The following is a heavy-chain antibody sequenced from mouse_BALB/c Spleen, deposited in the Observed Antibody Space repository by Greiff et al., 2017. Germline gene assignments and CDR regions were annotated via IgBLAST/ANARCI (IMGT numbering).Heavy chain of an antibody. V-gene: IGHV5-6-5*01. CDR2: ISSGGST. CDR3: ANYDQAWFAY. D-gene: IGHD2-4*01. J-gene: IGHJ3*01. CDR1: GFTFSSYA. Sequence: EVMLVESGGGLVKPGGSLKLSCAASGFTFSSYAMSWVRQTPEKRLEWVASISSGGSTYYPDSVKGRFTISRDNARNILYLQMSSLRSEDTAMYYCANYDQAWFAYWGQGTLVTVSA.